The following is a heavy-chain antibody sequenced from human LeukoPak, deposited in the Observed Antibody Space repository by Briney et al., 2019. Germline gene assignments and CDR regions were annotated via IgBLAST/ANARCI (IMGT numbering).Heavy chain of an antibody. D-gene: IGHD3-10*01. CDR1: GFTFDDYA. CDR2: ISGDGGST. CDR3: AKAKLLWFGELSGMDY. Sequence: PGGSLRLSCAASGFTFDDYAMHWARQAPGKGLEWVSLISGDGGSTYYADSVKGRFTISRDNSKNSLYLQMNSLRTEDTALYYCAKAKLLWFGELSGMDYWGQGTLVTVSS. J-gene: IGHJ4*02. V-gene: IGHV3-43*02.